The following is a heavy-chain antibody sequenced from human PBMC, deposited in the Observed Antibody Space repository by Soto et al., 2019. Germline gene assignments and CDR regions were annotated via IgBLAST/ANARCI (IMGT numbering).Heavy chain of an antibody. V-gene: IGHV4-34*01. D-gene: IGHD2-2*01. CDR3: ARGGFATGSCSSTSCDGRADY. Sequence: QVQLQQWGAGLLKPSETLSLTCAVYGGSFSGDYWSWIRQPPGKGLEWIGEINHSGSTNYNPSLKSRVTISVDTSKNQFSLKLRSVTDADTAVYYCARGGFATGSCSSTSCDGRADYWGQGTLVTVSS. J-gene: IGHJ4*02. CDR1: GGSFSGDY. CDR2: INHSGST.